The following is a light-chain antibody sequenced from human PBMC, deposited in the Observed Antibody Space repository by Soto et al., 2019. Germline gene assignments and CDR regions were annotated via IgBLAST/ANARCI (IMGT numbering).Light chain of an antibody. Sequence: DILMTQSPSSLSASVGDRVTIACQANQDIGNYLNWYQQKPGKAPRLLIYDASNLEIGVPSRFSGSGSGTDFTFTISNLQPEDIATYYCQQYDTLPPYTFGQGTKVELK. V-gene: IGKV1-33*01. CDR1: QDIGNY. CDR2: DAS. CDR3: QQYDTLPPYT. J-gene: IGKJ2*01.